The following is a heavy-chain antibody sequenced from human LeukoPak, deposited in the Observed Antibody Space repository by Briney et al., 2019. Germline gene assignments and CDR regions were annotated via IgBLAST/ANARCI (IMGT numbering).Heavy chain of an antibody. Sequence: PGGSLRLSCAASGFTFSDSAMTWVRQAPGKGLEWVSLISASGVSTYYADSVKGRFTVSRDNSKNTLYLQMNSLRAEDTAVYYCAKDRGDTGSYSDYWGQGTLVTVSS. CDR2: ISASGVST. CDR1: GFTFSDSA. V-gene: IGHV3-23*01. D-gene: IGHD3-10*01. J-gene: IGHJ4*02. CDR3: AKDRGDTGSYSDY.